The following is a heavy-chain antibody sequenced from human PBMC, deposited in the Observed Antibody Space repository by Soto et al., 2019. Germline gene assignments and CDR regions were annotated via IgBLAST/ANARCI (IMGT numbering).Heavy chain of an antibody. CDR1: GGSFSGYY. D-gene: IGHD6-13*01. CDR2: INHSGST. Sequence: QVQLQQWGAGLLKPSETLSLTCAVYGGSFSGYYWSWIRQPPGKGLEWIGEINHSGSTNYNPSLKSRVTISVDTSKNQFSLKLSSVTAADTAVYYCARSHRSRSLLYWGQGTLVTVSS. J-gene: IGHJ4*02. V-gene: IGHV4-34*01. CDR3: ARSHRSRSLLY.